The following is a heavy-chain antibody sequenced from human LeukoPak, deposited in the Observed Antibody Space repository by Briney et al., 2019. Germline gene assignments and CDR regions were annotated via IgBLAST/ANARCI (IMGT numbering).Heavy chain of an antibody. V-gene: IGHV3-48*01. CDR3: VRNKDWGFDS. Sequence: PGGSLRLSCAASGFTFTSYTMNWVRQAPGKGLEWVSHIGTGTSTVGYAGSIKGRFTISRDNAKNSVDLQMNTLRVDDSAVYYCVRNKDWGFDSWGQGTLVTVSS. CDR2: IGTGTSTV. J-gene: IGHJ4*02. D-gene: IGHD7-27*01. CDR1: GFTFTSYT.